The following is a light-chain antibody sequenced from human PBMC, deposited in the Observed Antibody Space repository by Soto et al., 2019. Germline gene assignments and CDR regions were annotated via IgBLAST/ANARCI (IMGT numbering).Light chain of an antibody. J-gene: IGLJ1*01. CDR1: SSDVGGYKY. CDR3: SSYTNSNARV. V-gene: IGLV2-14*01. CDR2: EVS. Sequence: QSALTQPASVSGSPGQSITISCTGTSSDVGGYKYVSWYQQHPGKAPKLMIYEVSNRPSGVSNRFSGSKSGNTASLTISGLQAEGEADYYCSSYTNSNARVFGTGTKVT.